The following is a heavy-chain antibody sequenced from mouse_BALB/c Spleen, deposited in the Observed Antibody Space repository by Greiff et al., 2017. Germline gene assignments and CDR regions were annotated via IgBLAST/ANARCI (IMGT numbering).Heavy chain of an antibody. J-gene: IGHJ2*01. V-gene: IGHV5-6-3*01. CDR2: INSNGGST. CDR3: ARENGNYYDY. CDR1: GFTFSSYG. D-gene: IGHD2-1*01. Sequence: EVQLQQSGGGLVQPGGSLKLSCAASGFTFSSYGMSWVRQTPDKRLELVATINSNGGSTYYPDSVKGRFTISRDNAKNTLYLQMSSLKSEDTAMYYCARENGNYYDYWGQGTTLTVSS.